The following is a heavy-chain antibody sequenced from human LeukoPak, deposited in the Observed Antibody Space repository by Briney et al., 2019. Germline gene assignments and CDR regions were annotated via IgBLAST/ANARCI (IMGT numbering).Heavy chain of an antibody. CDR1: GGSISGGSYY. J-gene: IGHJ2*01. Sequence: SETLSLTCTVSGGSISGGSYYWSWIRQPAGKGLEWIGRIYTSGSTNYNPSLKSRVTISVDTSKNQFSLKLSSVTAADTAVYYCARDPESGDWYFDLWGRGTLVTVSS. CDR2: IYTSGST. CDR3: ARDPESGDWYFDL. D-gene: IGHD1-14*01. V-gene: IGHV4-61*02.